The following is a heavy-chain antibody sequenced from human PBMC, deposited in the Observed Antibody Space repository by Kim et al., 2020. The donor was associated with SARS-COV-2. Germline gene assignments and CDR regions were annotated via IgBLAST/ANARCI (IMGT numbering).Heavy chain of an antibody. V-gene: IGHV3-74*01. CDR2: ISSDGGST. D-gene: IGHD3-10*01. CDR1: GFTFSSYW. J-gene: IGHJ6*02. CDR3: ARDMGRNCFGE. Sequence: GGSLRLSCAASGFTFSSYWVNWVRQAPGKGLVWVSRISSDGGSTNYADSVKGRITMSRDNAENTLYLQMNSLRDEDTAVYYCARDMGRNCFGEWSQGTT.